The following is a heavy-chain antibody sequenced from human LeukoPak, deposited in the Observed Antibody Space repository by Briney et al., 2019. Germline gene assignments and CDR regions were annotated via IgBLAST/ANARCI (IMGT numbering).Heavy chain of an antibody. J-gene: IGHJ4*02. D-gene: IGHD3-10*01. Sequence: GGSLRLSCAASGFTFSSYGMHWVRQAPGKGLEWVAFIRYDGSNKYYADSVKGRFTISRDNSKNTLYLQMNSLRVEDTAVYYCARDRVSGSGSIDYWGQGTLVTVSS. CDR1: GFTFSSYG. CDR2: IRYDGSNK. CDR3: ARDRVSGSGSIDY. V-gene: IGHV3-30*02.